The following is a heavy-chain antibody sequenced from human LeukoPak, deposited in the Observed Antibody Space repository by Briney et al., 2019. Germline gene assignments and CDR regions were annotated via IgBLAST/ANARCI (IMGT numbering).Heavy chain of an antibody. J-gene: IGHJ4*02. D-gene: IGHD3-10*01. CDR2: INHSGST. CDR3: ARARITMVRGVIMEPYYFDY. Sequence: SETLSLTCAVYGGSFSGYYWSWIRQPPGKGLEWIGEINHSGSTNYNSSLKSRVTISVDTSKNQFSLKLSSVTAADTAVYYCARARITMVRGVIMEPYYFDYWGQGTLVTVSS. CDR1: GGSFSGYY. V-gene: IGHV4-34*01.